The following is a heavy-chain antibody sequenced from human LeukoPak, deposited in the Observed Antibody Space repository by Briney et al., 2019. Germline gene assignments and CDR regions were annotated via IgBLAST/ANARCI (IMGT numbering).Heavy chain of an antibody. CDR3: AREFRGAAGKSLDY. D-gene: IGHD3-16*01. V-gene: IGHV3-21*01. CDR2: ISMSSTHI. CDR1: GFSLNSYT. Sequence: GGSLRLSCAASGFSLNSYTMNWVRQAPGRGLGWVSSISMSSTHIYYADSVKGRFTISRDNAKNSLYLQMNSLRAEDTAIYYCAREFRGAAGKSLDYWGQGTLVTVSS. J-gene: IGHJ4*02.